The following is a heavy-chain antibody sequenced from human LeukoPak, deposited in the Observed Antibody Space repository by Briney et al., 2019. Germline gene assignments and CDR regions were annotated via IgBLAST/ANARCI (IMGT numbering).Heavy chain of an antibody. CDR1: GGTFSSYA. V-gene: IGHV1-69*01. CDR2: IIPIFGTA. J-gene: IGHJ6*02. D-gene: IGHD6-13*01. CDR3: ARGGSWGSYYSYSGMDV. Sequence: ASVKVSCKASGGTFSSYAISWVRQAPGQGLEWMGGIIPIFGTANYAQKFQGRVTITADESTSTAYMELSSLRSEDTAVYYCARGGSWGSYYSYSGMDVWGQGTTVTVSS.